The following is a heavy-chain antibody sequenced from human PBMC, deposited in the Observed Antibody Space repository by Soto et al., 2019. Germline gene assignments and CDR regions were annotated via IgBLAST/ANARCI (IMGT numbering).Heavy chain of an antibody. J-gene: IGHJ4*02. V-gene: IGHV4-30-2*02. Sequence: PSETQSLTSTVSGGSISSGGCSWSWIRQPPGKGLEWIGYIYHSEITNYNPSLESRVTISLDTSKNQFSLKLKSVTAADTAIYYCATRPQGKWTGVFDFWSQGTLVTVSS. CDR3: ATRPQGKWTGVFDF. D-gene: IGHD1-26*01. CDR2: IYHSEIT. CDR1: GGSISSGGCS.